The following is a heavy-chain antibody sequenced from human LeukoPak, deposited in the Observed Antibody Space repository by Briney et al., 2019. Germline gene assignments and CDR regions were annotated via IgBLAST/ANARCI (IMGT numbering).Heavy chain of an antibody. Sequence: GGSLRLSCAASGFTFSSYEMNWVRQAPGKGLEWVSYISSSGSTIYYADSVKGRFTISRDNAKSSLYLQMNSLRAEDTAVYYCARVTEQWLVQLLDYWGQGTLVTVSS. CDR3: ARVTEQWLVQLLDY. CDR1: GFTFSSYE. V-gene: IGHV3-48*03. D-gene: IGHD6-19*01. CDR2: ISSSGSTI. J-gene: IGHJ4*02.